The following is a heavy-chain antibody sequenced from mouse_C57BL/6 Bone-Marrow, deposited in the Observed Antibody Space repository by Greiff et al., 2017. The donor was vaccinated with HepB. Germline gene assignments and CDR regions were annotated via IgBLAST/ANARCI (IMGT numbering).Heavy chain of an antibody. CDR3: ARDRGRGFAY. CDR2: ISDGGSYT. D-gene: IGHD3-3*01. CDR1: GFTFSSYA. J-gene: IGHJ3*01. V-gene: IGHV5-4*01. Sequence: EVKLVDSGGGLVKPGGSLKLSCAASGFTFSSYAMSWVRQTPEKRLEWVATISDGGSYTYYPDNVKGRFTISRDNAKNNLYLQMSHLKSEDTAMYYCARDRGRGFAYWGQGTLVTVSA.